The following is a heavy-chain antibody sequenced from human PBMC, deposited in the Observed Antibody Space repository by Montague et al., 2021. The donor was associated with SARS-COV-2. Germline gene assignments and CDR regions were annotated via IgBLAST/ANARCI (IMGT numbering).Heavy chain of an antibody. CDR1: GFPLSTSGMC. V-gene: IGHV2-70*11. CDR3: ARASLAWLDY. Sequence: PALVKPSQTLTLTCTFSGFPLSTSGMCVSWIRQPPGKALEWLARIDWDDDKYYSTSLKTRLTISKDTSKNQVVLTMTNMDPVDTATYYCARASLAWLDYWGQGTLVTVSS. J-gene: IGHJ4*02. CDR2: IDWDDDK. D-gene: IGHD5-24*01.